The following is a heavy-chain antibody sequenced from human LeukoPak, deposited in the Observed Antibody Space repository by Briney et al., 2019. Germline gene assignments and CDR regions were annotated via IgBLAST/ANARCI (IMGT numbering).Heavy chain of an antibody. V-gene: IGHV1-18*01. CDR2: ISAYNGNT. J-gene: IGHJ4*02. CDR3: ARDEYHYYDSSGYYPPFDY. CDR1: GYTFTSYG. Sequence: ASVKVSCKASGYTFTSYGISWVGQAPGQGLEWMGWISAYNGNTNYAQKLQGRVTMTTDTSTSTAYMELRSLRSDDTAVYYCARDEYHYYDSSGYYPPFDYWGQGTLVTVSS. D-gene: IGHD3-22*01.